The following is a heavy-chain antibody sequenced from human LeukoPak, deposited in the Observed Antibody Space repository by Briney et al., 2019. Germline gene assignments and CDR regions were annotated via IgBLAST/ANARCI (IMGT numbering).Heavy chain of an antibody. D-gene: IGHD3-10*01. CDR2: LSGGGGSI. J-gene: IGHJ5*02. Sequence: PGGSLRLSCAASGFTFSSYAMSWVRQAPGEGLEWVSGLSGGGGSISYADSVKGRFTISRDNSKNTLYLQMNSLRVDDTAVYYCAKRYSDGGFDPWGQGTLVTVSS. CDR3: AKRYSDGGFDP. V-gene: IGHV3-23*01. CDR1: GFTFSSYA.